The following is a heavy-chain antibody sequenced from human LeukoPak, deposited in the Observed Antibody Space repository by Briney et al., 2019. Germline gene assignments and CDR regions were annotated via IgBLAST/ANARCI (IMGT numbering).Heavy chain of an antibody. Sequence: ASVKVSCKASGYTFGSYGISWVRQAPGQGLEWMGWINGYNGNTKYAQKVQGRVAMTTDTSTSTAYMELRSLRSDDTAVYYCARGLGSYPEIPLDYWGQGTLVTVSS. J-gene: IGHJ4*02. V-gene: IGHV1-18*01. CDR3: ARGLGSYPEIPLDY. CDR1: GYTFGSYG. CDR2: INGYNGNT. D-gene: IGHD3-16*02.